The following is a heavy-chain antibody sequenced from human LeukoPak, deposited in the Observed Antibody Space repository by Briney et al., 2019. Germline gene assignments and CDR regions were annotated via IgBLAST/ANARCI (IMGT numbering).Heavy chain of an antibody. CDR2: FSGSGGGT. J-gene: IGHJ4*02. CDR1: GFTVSSYG. Sequence: PGGSLRLSCAASGFTVSSYGMTWVRQAPGKGLEWVSSFSGSGGGTYYADSVKGRFTISRDNSKNTLYLQMNSLRAEDTAVCYCAKDRQYMSSWYGAGDSWGQGTLVTVSS. CDR3: AKDRQYMSSWYGAGDS. V-gene: IGHV3-23*01. D-gene: IGHD6-13*01.